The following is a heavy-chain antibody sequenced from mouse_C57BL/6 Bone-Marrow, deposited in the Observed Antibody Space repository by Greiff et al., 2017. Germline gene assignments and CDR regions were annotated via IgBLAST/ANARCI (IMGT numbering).Heavy chain of an antibody. CDR1: GYTFTSYW. CDR2: IYPGNSDI. V-gene: IGHV1-5*01. CDR3: TRGLLQWYVDV. J-gene: IGHJ1*03. D-gene: IGHD2-10*01. Sequence: VHVKQSGTVLARPGASVKMSCKTSGYTFTSYWMHWVKQRPGQGLEWIGAIYPGNSDISYNQKFKGKAKLTAVTSASTAYMELSSLTNEVSAVYDCTRGLLQWYVDVWGTGTTVTVSS.